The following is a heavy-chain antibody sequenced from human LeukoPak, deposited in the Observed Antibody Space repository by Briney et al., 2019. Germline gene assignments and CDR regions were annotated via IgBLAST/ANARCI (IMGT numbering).Heavy chain of an antibody. V-gene: IGHV1-18*01. D-gene: IGHD1-26*01. Sequence: ASVKVSCKASGYTFTSYGISWVRQAPGQGLEWMGWISAYNGNTNYAQKLQGRVTMTTDTSTSTAYMELRSLRSDDTAVYYCARDPGSIVGATTGAFDIWAKGQWSPSLQ. CDR1: GYTFTSYG. CDR2: ISAYNGNT. CDR3: ARDPGSIVGATTGAFDI. J-gene: IGHJ3*02.